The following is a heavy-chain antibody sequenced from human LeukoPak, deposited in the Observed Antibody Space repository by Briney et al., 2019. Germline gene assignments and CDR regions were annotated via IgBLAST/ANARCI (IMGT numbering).Heavy chain of an antibody. D-gene: IGHD2-15*01. V-gene: IGHV3-23*01. CDR1: GFTFSSSA. J-gene: IGHJ4*02. CDR3: AKGGSGPPHFDY. CDR2: INGGGGST. Sequence: PGGSLRLSCAASGFTFSSSAMSWVRQAPGKGLEWVSAINGGGGSTYCADSVKGRFTISRDNSKNSLYLQMNSLRTEDTALYYCAKGGSGPPHFDYWGQGTLVTVSS.